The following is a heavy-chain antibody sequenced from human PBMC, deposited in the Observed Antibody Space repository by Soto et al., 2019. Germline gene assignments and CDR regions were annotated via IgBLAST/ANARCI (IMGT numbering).Heavy chain of an antibody. CDR2: IYYSGST. V-gene: IGHV4-61*08. CDR3: ARYNAASGTYYFDY. CDR1: GGSISSGGYC. Sequence: SETLSLTCTVSGGSISSGGYCWSWIRQHPGKGLEWIGYIYYSGSTNYNPSLKSRVTISVDTSKNQFSLKLNSVTAADTAVYYCARYNAASGTYYFDYWGQGTLVTVSS. J-gene: IGHJ4*02. D-gene: IGHD6-13*01.